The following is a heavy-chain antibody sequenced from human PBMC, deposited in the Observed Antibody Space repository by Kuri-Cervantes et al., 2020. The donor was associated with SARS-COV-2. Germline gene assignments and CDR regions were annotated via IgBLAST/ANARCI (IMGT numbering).Heavy chain of an antibody. CDR1: GGTFSSYT. CDR2: IIPILGIA. V-gene: IGHV1-69*02. Sequence: SSVNVSCKAFGGTFSSYTISWVRQAPGQGLEWMGRIIPILGIANYAQKFQGRVTITADKSTSTAYMELSSLRSEDTAVYYCASGAVADHFDYWGQGTLVTVSS. D-gene: IGHD6-19*01. J-gene: IGHJ4*01. CDR3: ASGAVADHFDY.